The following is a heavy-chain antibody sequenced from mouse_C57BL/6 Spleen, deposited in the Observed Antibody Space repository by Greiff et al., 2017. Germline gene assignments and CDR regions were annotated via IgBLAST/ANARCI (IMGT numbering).Heavy chain of an antibody. CDR2: IHPNSGST. CDR3: TRGQGFCYFDY. J-gene: IGHJ2*01. Sequence: QVPLQQPGAELVKPGASVKLSCKASGYTFTSYWMHWVKQRPGQGLEWIGMIHPNSGSTNYNEKFKSKATLTVDKSSSTAYMQLSSLTSEDSAVYYCTRGQGFCYFDYWGQGTTLTVSS. V-gene: IGHV1-64*01. CDR1: GYTFTSYW.